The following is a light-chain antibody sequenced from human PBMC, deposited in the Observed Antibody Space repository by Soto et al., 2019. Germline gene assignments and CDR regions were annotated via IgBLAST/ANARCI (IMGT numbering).Light chain of an antibody. CDR3: CSYAGSATWV. J-gene: IGLJ2*01. V-gene: IGLV2-23*02. CDR2: EVT. CDR1: SSDVGGYTL. Sequence: QSALTQPASVSGSPGQSITISCTGTSSDVGGYTLVSWYQQHPGKVPKLIIYEVTKRPSGVSNRFSGSKSGNTASLTISGLQAEDEADYYCCSYAGSATWVFGGGTKLTGL.